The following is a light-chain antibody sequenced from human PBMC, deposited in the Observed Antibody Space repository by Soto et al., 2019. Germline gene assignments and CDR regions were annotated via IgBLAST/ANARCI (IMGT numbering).Light chain of an antibody. CDR2: RAS. J-gene: IGKJ3*01. CDR1: QSLGDN. CDR3: HHYKNWPPWR. Sequence: DRVIAQSPATLDVSAGDTAKLSCRASQSLGDNLAWYQQTPGQAPRLLIFRASSRAKGVPARFSASGSGTEFTLTIRGLQSEEFAVYYCHHYKNWPPWRFGAGTKVDIK. V-gene: IGKV3-15*01.